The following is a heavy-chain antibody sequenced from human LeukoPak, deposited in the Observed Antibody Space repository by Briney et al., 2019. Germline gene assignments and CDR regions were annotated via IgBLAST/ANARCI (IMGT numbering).Heavy chain of an antibody. CDR3: AKDTGFGGSSWYAHFDY. J-gene: IGHJ4*02. D-gene: IGHD6-13*01. Sequence: GGSLRLSCAASGFTVSSNYMNWVRQAPGKGLEWVSGISWNSGSIGYADSVKGRFTISRDNAKNSLYLQMNSLRAEDTALYYCAKDTGFGGSSWYAHFDYWGQGTLVTVSS. V-gene: IGHV3-9*01. CDR1: GFTVSSNY. CDR2: ISWNSGSI.